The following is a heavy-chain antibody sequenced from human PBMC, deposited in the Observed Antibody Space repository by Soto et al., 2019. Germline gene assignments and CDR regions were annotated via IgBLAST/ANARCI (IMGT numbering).Heavy chain of an antibody. CDR3: ASCLGVEAAAGFYYFDY. D-gene: IGHD6-13*01. V-gene: IGHV3-74*01. J-gene: IGHJ4*02. CDR2: INSDGSST. Sequence: GGSLRLSCAASGFTFSSYWMHWVRQAPGKGQVWVSRINSDGSSTSYADSVKGRFTISRDNAKNTLYLQMNSLGAEDTAVYYCASCLGVEAAAGFYYFDYWGQGTLVTVSS. CDR1: GFTFSSYW.